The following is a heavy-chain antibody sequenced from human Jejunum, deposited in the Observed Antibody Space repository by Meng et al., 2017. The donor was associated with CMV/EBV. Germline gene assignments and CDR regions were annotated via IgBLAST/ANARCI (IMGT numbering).Heavy chain of an antibody. V-gene: IGHV4-4*02. J-gene: IGHJ4*02. CDR3: ARGALDNSGYYRFNAY. CDR1: GRSIRPHHW. Sequence: SGRSIRPHHWWSLVRRSPGKGLEWVGEIHRLGSANYNPSLKSRVSMSVDESKNHFSLRLTSVTAADTALYYCARGALDNSGYYRFNAYWGQGTLVTVSS. D-gene: IGHD3-22*01. CDR2: IHRLGSA.